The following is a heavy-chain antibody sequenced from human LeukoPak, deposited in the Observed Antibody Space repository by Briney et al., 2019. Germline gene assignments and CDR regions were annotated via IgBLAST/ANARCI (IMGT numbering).Heavy chain of an antibody. J-gene: IGHJ4*02. Sequence: PGGSLRLSCSASGFTFSSYAMHWDRQAPGKGLEYVSAISSNGGSTYYADSVKGRFTISRDNSKNTLYLQMSSLRAEDTAVYYCVKFYYYGSGSRIDYWGQGTLVTVSS. D-gene: IGHD3-10*01. CDR3: VKFYYYGSGSRIDY. V-gene: IGHV3-64D*06. CDR1: GFTFSSYA. CDR2: ISSNGGST.